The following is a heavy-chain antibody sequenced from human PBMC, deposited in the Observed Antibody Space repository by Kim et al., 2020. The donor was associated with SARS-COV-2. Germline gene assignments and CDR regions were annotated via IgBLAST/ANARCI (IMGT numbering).Heavy chain of an antibody. V-gene: IGHV3-11*06. Sequence: GGSLRLSCVASGFTFSGFYMTWIRQAPGNGLEWISYISTSSDYANYADSVKGRFTISRDNANNLLYLQMNTLRVEDTGVYYCARVLGTSNNYYHYGLDFWGQGTTVTVSS. CDR3: ARVLGTSNNYYHYGLDF. CDR2: ISTSSDYA. D-gene: IGHD3-16*01. J-gene: IGHJ6*02. CDR1: GFTFSGFY.